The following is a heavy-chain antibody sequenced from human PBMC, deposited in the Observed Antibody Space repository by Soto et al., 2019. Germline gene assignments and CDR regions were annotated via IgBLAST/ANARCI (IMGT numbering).Heavy chain of an antibody. J-gene: IGHJ5*02. D-gene: IGHD3-3*02. CDR3: ASPEIAFYNWFDP. Sequence: SETPSLTCTVSGGSISSSSFYWGCIRQPPGKGLEWIGSIYYSGSTYYNPSLKSRVTISVDTSKNQFSLKLSSVTAADTAVYYCASPEIAFYNWFDPWGQGTLVTVS. CDR2: IYYSGST. V-gene: IGHV4-39*01. CDR1: GGSISSSSFY.